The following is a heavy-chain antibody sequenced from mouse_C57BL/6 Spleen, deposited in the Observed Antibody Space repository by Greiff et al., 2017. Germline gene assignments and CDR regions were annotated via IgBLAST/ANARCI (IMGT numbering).Heavy chain of an antibody. CDR3: ARRGYGYDYYAMDY. Sequence: VQGVESGAELVKPGASVKMSCKASGYTFTTYPIEWMKQNHGKSLEWIGNFHPYNDDTKYNEKFKGKATLTVEKSSSTVYLELSRLTSDDSAVYYCARRGYGYDYYAMDYWGQGTSVTVSS. V-gene: IGHV1-47*01. CDR2: FHPYNDDT. CDR1: GYTFTTYP. D-gene: IGHD2-2*01. J-gene: IGHJ4*01.